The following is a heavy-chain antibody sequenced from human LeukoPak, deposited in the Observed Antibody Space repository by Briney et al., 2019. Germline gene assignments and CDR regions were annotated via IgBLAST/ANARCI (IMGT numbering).Heavy chain of an antibody. Sequence: GGSLRLSCAASGFTFNSYAMYWVRQAPGKGLEWVSGIFGSGGSAHYADSVKGRFTIFRDNSKNTLYLQMNSLRAEDTAVYYCAKDIVVVTATPYYWGQGTLVTVSS. J-gene: IGHJ4*02. V-gene: IGHV3-23*01. CDR2: IFGSGGSA. CDR1: GFTFNSYA. D-gene: IGHD2-21*02. CDR3: AKDIVVVTATPYY.